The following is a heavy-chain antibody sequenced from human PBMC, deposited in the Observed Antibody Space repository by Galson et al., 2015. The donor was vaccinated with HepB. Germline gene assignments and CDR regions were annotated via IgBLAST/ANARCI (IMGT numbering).Heavy chain of an antibody. Sequence: SLRLSCAASGFTLSGYRMHWVRQGTGMGLVWVSRINSDGSSTSYADSVRGRFTISRDNAKNTLYLQMNDLRVDDTGLYYCIRSRSNYYGFFDYWGQGTLVTASS. D-gene: IGHD3-22*01. J-gene: IGHJ4*02. CDR1: GFTLSGYR. CDR2: INSDGSST. CDR3: IRSRSNYYGFFDY. V-gene: IGHV3-74*01.